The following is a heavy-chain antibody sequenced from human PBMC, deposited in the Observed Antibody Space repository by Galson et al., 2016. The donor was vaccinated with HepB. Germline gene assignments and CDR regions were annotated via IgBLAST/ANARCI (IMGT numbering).Heavy chain of an antibody. D-gene: IGHD2-21*01. J-gene: IGHJ4*02. CDR2: ISYSGTT. Sequence: SETLSLTCTVSGGSLSSFYWSWIRQPPGKELGWIGYISYSGTTNYNPSLQSRVSVSIDTSQNQFSLKLSSVTAADSAVYYCTRGAKGVVGAADSWGRGTLGIVSS. V-gene: IGHV4-59*01. CDR1: GGSLSSFY. CDR3: TRGAKGVVGAADS.